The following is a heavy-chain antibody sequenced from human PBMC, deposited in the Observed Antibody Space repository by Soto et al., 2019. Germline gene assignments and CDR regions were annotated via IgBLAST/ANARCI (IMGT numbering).Heavy chain of an antibody. Sequence: PSETLSLTCTVSGGSISSSSYYWGWIRQPPGKGLEWIGSIYYSGSTYYNPSLKSRVTISVDTSKNQFSLKLSSVTAADTAVYYCARGGGDYGVDYWGQGTLVTVSS. D-gene: IGHD4-17*01. J-gene: IGHJ4*02. CDR1: GGSISSSSYY. CDR3: ARGGGDYGVDY. V-gene: IGHV4-39*07. CDR2: IYYSGST.